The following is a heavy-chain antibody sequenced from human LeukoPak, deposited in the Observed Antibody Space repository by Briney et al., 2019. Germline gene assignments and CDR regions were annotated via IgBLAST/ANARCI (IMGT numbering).Heavy chain of an antibody. V-gene: IGHV3-7*01. D-gene: IGHD3-22*01. CDR2: IKQDGTDK. CDR1: GFTFSNAW. CDR3: AREKLDTRGYVDY. J-gene: IGHJ4*02. Sequence: GGSLRLSCAASGFTFSNAWMNWVRQAPGKGLDWVANIKQDGTDKYYVDSVKGRFTISRDNAKNLLYLQMNSLRAEDTAVYYCAREKLDTRGYVDYWGQGTLVTVSS.